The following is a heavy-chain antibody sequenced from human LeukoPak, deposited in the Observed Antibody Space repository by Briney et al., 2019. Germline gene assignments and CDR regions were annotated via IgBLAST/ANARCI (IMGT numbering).Heavy chain of an antibody. CDR2: IKQDGSEK. J-gene: IGHJ4*02. Sequence: GRSLGLPWEASAFPLSTYWLTWARRPPGKGWEWVASIKQDGSEKYYVDSVKGRFTISRDNAKNSLYLQMNALRAEDTAVYYCLRDRGYSTYDCWGQGTLVPSPQ. CDR3: LRDRGYSTYDC. V-gene: IGHV3-7*01. D-gene: IGHD6-13*01. CDR1: AFPLSTYW.